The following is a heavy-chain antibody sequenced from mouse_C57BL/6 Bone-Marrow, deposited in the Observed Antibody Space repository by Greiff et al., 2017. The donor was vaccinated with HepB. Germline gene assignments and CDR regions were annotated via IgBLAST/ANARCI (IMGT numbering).Heavy chain of an antibody. CDR1: GYTFTSYG. CDR3: ARGVYSNYGAMDY. D-gene: IGHD2-5*01. CDR2: IYPRSGNT. V-gene: IGHV1-81*01. Sequence: VKLMESGAELARPGASVKLSCKASGYTFTSYGISWVKQRTGQGLEWIGEIYPRSGNTYYNEKFKGKATLTADKSSSTAYMELRSLTSEDSAVYFCARGVYSNYGAMDYWGQGTSVTVSS. J-gene: IGHJ4*01.